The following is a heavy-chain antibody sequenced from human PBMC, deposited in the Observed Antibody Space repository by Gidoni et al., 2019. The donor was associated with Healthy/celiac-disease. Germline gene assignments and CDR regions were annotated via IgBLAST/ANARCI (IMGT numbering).Heavy chain of an antibody. CDR3: AKTPGYSGYDTYFDY. CDR2: ISWNSGSI. J-gene: IGHJ4*02. CDR1: GFTFADYA. D-gene: IGHD5-12*01. Sequence: EVQLVESGGGLVQPGRSLRLSCAASGFTFADYAMHWVRQAPGKGLEWVSGISWNSGSIGYADSVKGRFTISRDNAKNSLYLQMNSLRAEDTALYYCAKTPGYSGYDTYFDYWGQGTLVTVSS. V-gene: IGHV3-9*01.